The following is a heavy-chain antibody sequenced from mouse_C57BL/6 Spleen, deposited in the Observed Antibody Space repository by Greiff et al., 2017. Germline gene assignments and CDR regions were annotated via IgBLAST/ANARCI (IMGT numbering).Heavy chain of an antibody. V-gene: IGHV5-4*01. CDR1: GFTFSSYA. D-gene: IGHD1-1*01. CDR3: ARDPYYGSSHGYFDV. J-gene: IGHJ1*03. CDR2: ISDGGSYT. Sequence: DVMLVESGGGLVKPGGSLKLSCAASGFTFSSYAMSWVRQTPEKRLEWVATISDGGSYTYYPDNVKGRFTISRDNAKNNLYLQMSHLKSEDTAMYYCARDPYYGSSHGYFDVWGTGTTVTVSS.